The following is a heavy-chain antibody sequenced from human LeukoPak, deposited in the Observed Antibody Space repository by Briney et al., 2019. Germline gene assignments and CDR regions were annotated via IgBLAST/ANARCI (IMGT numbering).Heavy chain of an antibody. CDR2: IYHSGTT. J-gene: IGHJ4*02. CDR1: GYSISTGYF. V-gene: IGHV4-38-2*02. CDR3: ARGPPRNRPYYYGSGSYGFQYFDY. D-gene: IGHD3-10*01. Sequence: SETLSLTCTVSGYSISTGYFWGWIRQTPGKGLEWIGSIYHSGTTYYNPSLKSRVTISVDTSKNQFSLKLSSVTAADTAVYYCARGPPRNRPYYYGSGSYGFQYFDYWGQGTLVTVSS.